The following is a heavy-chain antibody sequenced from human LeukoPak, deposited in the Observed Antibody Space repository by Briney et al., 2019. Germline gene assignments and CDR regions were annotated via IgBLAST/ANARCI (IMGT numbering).Heavy chain of an antibody. D-gene: IGHD4-17*01. J-gene: IGHJ4*02. CDR3: AITAMDYGDPYHFDY. V-gene: IGHV1-18*01. CDR2: ISAYNGDT. CDR1: GVTFTNFG. Sequence: ASVKVSCKASGVTFTNFGISWVRQAPGQGLEWMGWISAYNGDTSYAQKLQGRVTMTTDTSTSTAYMEVRSLRSDDTAMYYCAITAMDYGDPYHFDYWGQGTLATVSS.